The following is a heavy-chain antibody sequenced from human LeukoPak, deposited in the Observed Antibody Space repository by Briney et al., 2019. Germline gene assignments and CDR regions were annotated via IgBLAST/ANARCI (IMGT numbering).Heavy chain of an antibody. D-gene: IGHD3-22*01. CDR2: TRNKANGYTT. V-gene: IGHV3-72*01. CDR3: ARCYYDSSGFPFDY. CDR1: GFTFSDHY. J-gene: IGHJ4*02. Sequence: GGSLRLSCAASGFTFSDHYMDWVRQAPGRGLEWVGRTRNKANGYTTDYAASVKGRFTISRDDSKNSLYLQMNSLKTEDTALYYCARCYYDSSGFPFDYWGQGTLVTVSS.